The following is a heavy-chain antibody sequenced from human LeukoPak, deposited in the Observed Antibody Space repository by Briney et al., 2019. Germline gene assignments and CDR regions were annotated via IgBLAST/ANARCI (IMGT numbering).Heavy chain of an antibody. D-gene: IGHD4-23*01. J-gene: IGHJ4*02. CDR1: GFTFDRFA. V-gene: IGHV3-43*02. Sequence: PGGSLRLSCAASGFTFDRFAMHWVRQAPGNGLEWVSLISGDGFTTYYVDSVKGRFTMSRDNSKNSLYLQMKSLRTEDTALYYCGRDHVYGGADYWGQGTLVTVSS. CDR2: ISGDGFTT. CDR3: GRDHVYGGADY.